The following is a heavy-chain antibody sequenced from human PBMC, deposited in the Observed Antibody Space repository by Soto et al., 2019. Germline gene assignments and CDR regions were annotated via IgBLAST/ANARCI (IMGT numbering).Heavy chain of an antibody. CDR1: GFTFSSYG. CDR2: ISYDGSNK. D-gene: IGHD3-22*01. CDR3: ALNMIGYDY. J-gene: IGHJ4*02. V-gene: IGHV3-30*03. Sequence: PGGSLRLSCAASGFTFSSYGMHWVRQAPGKGLEWVAVISYDGSNKYYADSVKGRFTISRDNSKNTLYLQMNSLRAEDTAVYYCALNMIGYDYWGQGTLVTVSS.